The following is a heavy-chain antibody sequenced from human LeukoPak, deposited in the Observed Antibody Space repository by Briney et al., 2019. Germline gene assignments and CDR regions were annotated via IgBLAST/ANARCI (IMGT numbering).Heavy chain of an antibody. CDR3: ARQIASAGTAGFDF. V-gene: IGHV4-4*07. D-gene: IGHD6-13*01. Sequence: SETLSLTCTVSGGSISSYYRSWIRQPAGKGLEWIGRIYSIGSTNYNPSLKSRVTMSVDTSKNQFSLRLRSVTAADTAVYYCARQIASAGTAGFDFWGQGALVTVSS. J-gene: IGHJ4*02. CDR2: IYSIGST. CDR1: GGSISSYY.